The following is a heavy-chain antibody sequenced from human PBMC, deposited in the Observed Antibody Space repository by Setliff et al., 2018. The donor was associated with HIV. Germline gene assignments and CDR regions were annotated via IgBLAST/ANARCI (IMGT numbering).Heavy chain of an antibody. D-gene: IGHD2-15*01. J-gene: IGHJ6*03. CDR3: ARVSITYWYSIPTFYYYYMDV. CDR1: GGSFSGYY. V-gene: IGHV4-34*01. CDR2: VTHSGRT. Sequence: LSLTCAVYGGSFSGYYWSWIRQPPGKGLEWIGEVTHSGRTNYSPSLRSRVSISVDTSKTQFSLKLRSVTAADTAMYYCARVSITYWYSIPTFYYYYMDVWGKGTKVTVSS.